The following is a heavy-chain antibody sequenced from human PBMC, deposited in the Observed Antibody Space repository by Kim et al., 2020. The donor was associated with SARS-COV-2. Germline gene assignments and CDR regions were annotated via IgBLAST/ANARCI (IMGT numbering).Heavy chain of an antibody. CDR2: ISYDGSNT. Sequence: GGSLRLSCAASGFTFSSYAMHWVRQAPGKGLEWVAAISYDGSNTYYADSVKGRFTISRDNSKNTLYLQMNSLRAEDTAVYYCARARGGSYSSGMDVWGQGTTVTVSS. CDR1: GFTFSSYA. J-gene: IGHJ6*02. V-gene: IGHV3-30-3*01. D-gene: IGHD1-26*01. CDR3: ARARGGSYSSGMDV.